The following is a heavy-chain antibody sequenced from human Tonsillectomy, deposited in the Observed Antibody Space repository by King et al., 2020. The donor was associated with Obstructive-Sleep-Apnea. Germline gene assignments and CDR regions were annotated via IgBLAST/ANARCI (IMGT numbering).Heavy chain of an antibody. D-gene: IGHD6-6*01. CDR3: SFGETPIAARLTYYYYGMDV. CDR2: IDPSDSYT. Sequence: VQLVESGAEVKKPGESLRISCKGSGYSFTSYWISWVRQMPGKGLEWMGRIDPSDSYTNYSPSFQGHVTLSADKSISTAYLQWSSLKASDTAMYYCSFGETPIAARLTYYYYGMDVWGQGTTVTVSS. CDR1: GYSFTSYW. V-gene: IGHV5-10-1*01. J-gene: IGHJ6*02.